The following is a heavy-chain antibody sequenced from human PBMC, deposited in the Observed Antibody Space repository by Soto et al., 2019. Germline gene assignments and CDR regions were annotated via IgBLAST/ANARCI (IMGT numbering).Heavy chain of an antibody. CDR3: ARVVPGAEAWFGP. CDR1: VYTFSNYG. J-gene: IGHJ5*02. Sequence: ASVHVSCKTSVYTFSNYGIPWVRQAPGQPLEWLGWISLYSDGTNYAQKFQGRVSTTTDTSTTTAYMELRSLRSDDTAVEYCARVVPGAEAWFGPWGQGTLVTVSS. CDR2: ISLYSDGT. V-gene: IGHV1-18*01. D-gene: IGHD2-2*01.